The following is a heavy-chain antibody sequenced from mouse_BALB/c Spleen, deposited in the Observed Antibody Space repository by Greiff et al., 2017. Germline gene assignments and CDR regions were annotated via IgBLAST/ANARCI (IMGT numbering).Heavy chain of an antibody. CDR3: VREGLYYDYDYAMDY. J-gene: IGHJ4*01. D-gene: IGHD2-4*01. V-gene: IGHV10-3*03. CDR1: GFTFNTYA. Sequence: EVKLVESGGGLVQPKGSLKLSCAASGFTFNTYAMHWVCQAPGKGLEWVARIRSKSNNYATYYADSVKDRFTISRDDSQSMLYLQMNNLKTEDTAMYYCVREGLYYDYDYAMDYWGQGTSVTVSS. CDR2: IRSKSNNYAT.